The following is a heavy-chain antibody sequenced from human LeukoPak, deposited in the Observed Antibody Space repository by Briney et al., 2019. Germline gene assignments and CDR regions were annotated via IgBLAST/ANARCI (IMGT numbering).Heavy chain of an antibody. V-gene: IGHV4-34*01. CDR3: ARASSLYDFWSGYRTPLDY. Sequence: SETLSLTCAVYGGSFSGYYWSWNRQPPGKGLEWIGEINHSGSTNYNPSLKSRVTISVDTSKNQFSLKLSSVTAADTAVYYCARASSLYDFWSGYRTPLDYWGQGTLVTVSS. CDR2: INHSGST. D-gene: IGHD3-3*01. J-gene: IGHJ4*02. CDR1: GGSFSGYY.